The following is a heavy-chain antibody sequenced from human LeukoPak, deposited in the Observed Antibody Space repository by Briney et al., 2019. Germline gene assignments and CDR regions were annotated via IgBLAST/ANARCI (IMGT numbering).Heavy chain of an antibody. CDR1: GFTFGDYA. V-gene: IGHV4-34*01. D-gene: IGHD2-2*01. CDR3: ARGPVCSSTSCSRGWYFDL. Sequence: GSLRLSCTASGFTFGDYAMSWVRQAPGKGLEWIGEINHSGSTNYNPSLKSRVTISVDTSKNQFSLKLSSVTAADTAVYYCARGPVCSSTSCSRGWYFDLWGRGTLVTVSS. J-gene: IGHJ2*01. CDR2: INHSGST.